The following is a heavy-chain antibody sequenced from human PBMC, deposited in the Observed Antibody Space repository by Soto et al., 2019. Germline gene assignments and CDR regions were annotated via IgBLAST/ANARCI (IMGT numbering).Heavy chain of an antibody. Sequence: GESLKISCKASGYTFSSYWIAWVRQVPGQGLEWMGIIWPDDSDTRYSPSFQGHVTISADKSISTTFLQWSSLKASDTAIYFCARELDYYDTNGYFDCWGQGTPVTVSS. V-gene: IGHV5-51*01. CDR1: GYTFSSYW. CDR2: IWPDDSDT. J-gene: IGHJ4*02. D-gene: IGHD3-22*01. CDR3: ARELDYYDTNGYFDC.